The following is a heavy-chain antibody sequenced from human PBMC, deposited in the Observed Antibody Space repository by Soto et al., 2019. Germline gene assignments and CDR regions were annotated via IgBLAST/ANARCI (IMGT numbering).Heavy chain of an antibody. D-gene: IGHD3-10*01. CDR3: ARGGPMDV. CDR1: GASISSSNW. J-gene: IGHJ6*02. CDR2: IYHSGST. V-gene: IGHV4-4*02. Sequence: QVQLQESGPGLVKPSGTLSLTCAVSGASISSSNWWSWVRQPPGKGLEGIGEIYHSGSTRYNPSLKSRVTLSVHKSKNQFSLNLSSVTAADTAVYYCARGGPMDVLGQGTTVTVSS.